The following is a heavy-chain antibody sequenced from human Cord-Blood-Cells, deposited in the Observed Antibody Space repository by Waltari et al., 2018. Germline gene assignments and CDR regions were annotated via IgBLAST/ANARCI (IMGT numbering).Heavy chain of an antibody. Sequence: QVQLQQWGAGLLKPSETLSLTCAVYGGSFSGYYWRWIRQPPGKGLEWVGEINHRGSTNYNPSLKSRVTISVDKSKNQFSLKLSSVTAADTAVYYCARHAHWSSTSCYYHMDVWGKGTTVTVSS. V-gene: IGHV4-34*01. CDR3: ARHAHWSSTSCYYHMDV. CDR2: INHRGST. D-gene: IGHD2-2*01. CDR1: GGSFSGYY. J-gene: IGHJ6*03.